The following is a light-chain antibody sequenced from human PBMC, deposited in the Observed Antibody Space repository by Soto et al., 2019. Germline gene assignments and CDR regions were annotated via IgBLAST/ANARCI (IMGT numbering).Light chain of an antibody. Sequence: EIVMTQSPATLSVSTGERATLYCRASQSVSSNLAWYQQKPGQAPRLLIYGASTRATGIPARFSGSGSGTEFTLTISSLQSEDFAVYYCQQYNNWPQTFGQGTKVDI. CDR1: QSVSSN. V-gene: IGKV3-15*01. J-gene: IGKJ1*01. CDR3: QQYNNWPQT. CDR2: GAS.